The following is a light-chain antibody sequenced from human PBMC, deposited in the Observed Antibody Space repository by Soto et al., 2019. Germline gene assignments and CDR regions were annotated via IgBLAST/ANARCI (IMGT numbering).Light chain of an antibody. CDR1: QSISSY. Sequence: DFQMTQSPSSLSASVGDRVTITCRASQSISSYLNWYQQKPGKDPKLLIYAASSLQSGVPSRFSGSGSGTDFTLTISSMQPEDFATYYCQQTYSSLYTFGQGTELEIK. V-gene: IGKV1-39*01. CDR3: QQTYSSLYT. J-gene: IGKJ2*01. CDR2: AAS.